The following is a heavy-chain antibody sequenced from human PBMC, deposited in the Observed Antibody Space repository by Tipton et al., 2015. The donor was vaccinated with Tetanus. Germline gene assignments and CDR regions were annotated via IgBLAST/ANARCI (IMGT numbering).Heavy chain of an antibody. J-gene: IGHJ4*02. CDR3: AKGDGSYPFDY. V-gene: IGHV3-23*01. CDR2: ISGSGGST. Sequence: LSLTCTVSGDSISSSDYYWGWIRQPPGEGLEWVSAISGSGGSTYYADSVKGRFTISRDNSKNTLYLQMNSLRAEDTAVYYCAKGDGSYPFDYWGQGTLVTVSS. CDR1: GDSISSSDY. D-gene: IGHD1-26*01.